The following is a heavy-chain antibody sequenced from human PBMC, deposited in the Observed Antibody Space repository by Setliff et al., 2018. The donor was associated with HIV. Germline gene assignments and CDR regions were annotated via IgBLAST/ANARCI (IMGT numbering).Heavy chain of an antibody. J-gene: IGHJ5*01. D-gene: IGHD3-22*01. CDR2: IKQDGSEE. Sequence: PGGSLRLSCAASGFTFSSFWMSWVRQPPGKGLEWVANIKQDGSEEYRVDPGKGRFTISRDNAKNSLYLQMNSLRAEDTAVYYCARKIYYYESRDKGWFDSWGQGTLVTVSS. CDR3: ARKIYYYESRDKGWFDS. V-gene: IGHV3-7*03. CDR1: GFTFSSFW.